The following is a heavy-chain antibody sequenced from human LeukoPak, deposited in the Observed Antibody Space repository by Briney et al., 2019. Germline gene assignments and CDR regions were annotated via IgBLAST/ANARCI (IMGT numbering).Heavy chain of an antibody. Sequence: SETLSLTCTVSGGSISSGGYYWSWIRQHPGKGLEWIGYIYYSGSTYYNPSLKSRVTISVDTSKNQFSLKLSSVTAADTAVYYCAATTVTTFRYFDLRGRGTLVTVSS. CDR1: GGSISSGGYY. V-gene: IGHV4-31*03. J-gene: IGHJ2*01. D-gene: IGHD4-17*01. CDR2: IYYSGST. CDR3: AATTVTTFRYFDL.